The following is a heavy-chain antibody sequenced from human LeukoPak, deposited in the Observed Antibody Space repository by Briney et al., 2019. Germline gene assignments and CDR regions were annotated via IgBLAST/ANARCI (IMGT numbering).Heavy chain of an antibody. D-gene: IGHD1-26*01. CDR1: GGTFSSYA. Sequence: ASVMVSCKASGGTFSSYAINWVRQAPGQGLEWMGEIIPIFSTSNYAQKFQGRVTITADESTSTAYMELSSLRSEDTAVYYCARGIVGADYYYYMDVWGKGTTVTISS. V-gene: IGHV1-69*13. J-gene: IGHJ6*03. CDR2: IIPIFSTS. CDR3: ARGIVGADYYYYMDV.